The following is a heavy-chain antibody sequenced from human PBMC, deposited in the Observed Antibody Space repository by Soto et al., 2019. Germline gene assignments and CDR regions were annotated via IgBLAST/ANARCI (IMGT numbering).Heavy chain of an antibody. CDR2: IQYSGST. CDR3: ATHNYDSSGYYHYHYGMDV. J-gene: IGHJ6*02. CDR1: AGSINIVTYY. Sequence: SETRSLTWTVAAGSINIVTYYWSWIRQPPVKGLEAIEFIQYSGSTNHNPSHTRRASISVDTSKNQSSRKLSSVTVEETALYYCATHNYDSSGYYHYHYGMDVWGHGTPVTVSS. D-gene: IGHD3-22*01. V-gene: IGHV4-61*01.